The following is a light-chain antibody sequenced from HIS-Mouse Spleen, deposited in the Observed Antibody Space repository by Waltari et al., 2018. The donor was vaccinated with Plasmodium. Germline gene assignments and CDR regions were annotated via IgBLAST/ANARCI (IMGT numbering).Light chain of an antibody. CDR1: ALPKKY. CDR3: YSTDSSGNHRV. Sequence: SYELTQPPSVSVSPGQTARITCSGDALPKKYAYWYQQKSGQAPVLVIYEDSKPPPGIPERFSGSSSGTKATLTISGAQVEDEADYYCYSTDSSGNHRVFGGGTKLTVL. V-gene: IGLV3-10*01. J-gene: IGLJ3*02. CDR2: EDS.